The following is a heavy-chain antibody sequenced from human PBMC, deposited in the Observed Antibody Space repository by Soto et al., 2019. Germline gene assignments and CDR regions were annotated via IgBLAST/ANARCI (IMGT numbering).Heavy chain of an antibody. CDR1: GGSISSYY. D-gene: IGHD1-26*01. CDR3: ARQPSGSYPGYYGMDV. J-gene: IGHJ6*02. CDR2: IYYSGST. V-gene: IGHV4-59*08. Sequence: SETLSLTCTVSGGSISSYYWSWIRQPPGKGLEWIGYIYYSGSTNYNPSLKSRVTISVDTSKNQFSLKLSSVTAADTAVYYCARQPSGSYPGYYGMDVWGQGTTVTVSS.